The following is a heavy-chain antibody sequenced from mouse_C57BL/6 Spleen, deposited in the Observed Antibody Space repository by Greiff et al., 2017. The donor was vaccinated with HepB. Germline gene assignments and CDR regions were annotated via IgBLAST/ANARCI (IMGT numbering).Heavy chain of an antibody. CDR1: GYAFSSSW. D-gene: IGHD1-1*01. J-gene: IGHJ2*01. Sequence: QVHVKQSGPELVKPGASVKISCKASGYAFSSSWMNWVKQRPGKGLEWIGRIYPGDGDTNYNGKFKGKATLTADKSSSTAYMQLSSLTSEDSAVYFCARATTVVRGYFDYWGQGTTLTVSS. CDR2: IYPGDGDT. CDR3: ARATTVVRGYFDY. V-gene: IGHV1-82*01.